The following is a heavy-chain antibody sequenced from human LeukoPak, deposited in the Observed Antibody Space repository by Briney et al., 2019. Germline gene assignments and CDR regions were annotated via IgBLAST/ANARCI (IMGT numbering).Heavy chain of an antibody. CDR2: IHYSGST. CDR3: ASDTSAVVRFDY. J-gene: IGHJ4*02. D-gene: IGHD4-23*01. V-gene: IGHV4-39*02. CDR1: GASIGSTTYY. Sequence: SETLSLTCTVSGASIGSTTYYWGWIRQPPGKGLEWIGSIHYSGSTYYNPSLKSRVSISVDTPKNHFSLRLSSVTAADTAVYYCASDTSAVVRFDYWGQGTLVIVSS.